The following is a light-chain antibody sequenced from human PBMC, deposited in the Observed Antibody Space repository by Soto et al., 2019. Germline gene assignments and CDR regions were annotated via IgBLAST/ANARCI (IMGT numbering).Light chain of an antibody. CDR1: QTVSSSY. CDR3: QQYGSSPQT. V-gene: IGKV3-20*01. CDR2: DAS. J-gene: IGKJ1*01. Sequence: SVLPQSPCTLSLSPGERSTLSCISSQTVSSSYVAWYQQKPGQVPKLLIYDASSRATAIPDRFSGSGSGTDFTLTISRLEPEDFAVYYCQQYGSSPQTFCQGTKVDIK.